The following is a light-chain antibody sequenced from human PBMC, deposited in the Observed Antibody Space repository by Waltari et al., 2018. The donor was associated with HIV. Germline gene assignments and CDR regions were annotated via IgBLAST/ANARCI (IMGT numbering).Light chain of an antibody. CDR1: QSVSSNY. Sequence: EIVLTQSPGTLSLSPGEIATLSCRASQSVSSNYLAWYQHKPGQAPRLLIYGASSRATGIPDRFSGSGSGTDFTLTITRLEPEDFAIYYCQQYGSSPQTFGQGTKVEI. J-gene: IGKJ1*01. V-gene: IGKV3-20*01. CDR2: GAS. CDR3: QQYGSSPQT.